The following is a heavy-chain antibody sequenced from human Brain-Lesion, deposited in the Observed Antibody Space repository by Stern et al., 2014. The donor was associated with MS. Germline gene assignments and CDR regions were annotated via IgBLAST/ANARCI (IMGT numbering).Heavy chain of an antibody. CDR1: GYIFTGYY. CDR2: IKPNTGGT. J-gene: IGHJ6*02. V-gene: IGHV1-2*02. Sequence: QVQLVQSGAEVKKPWASVKVSCKTSGYIFTGYYIHWVRQAPGQGLEWMAWIKPNTGGTKYAQKFQCRVTMSRDTSISTAYVELSSLTSDDTAVYYCARDQRGITIFGVVTDYYYLGMDVWGQGTTVTVSS. CDR3: ARDQRGITIFGVVTDYYYLGMDV. D-gene: IGHD3-3*01.